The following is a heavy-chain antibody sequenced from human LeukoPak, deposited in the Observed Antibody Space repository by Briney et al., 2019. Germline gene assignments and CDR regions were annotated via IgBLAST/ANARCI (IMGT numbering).Heavy chain of an antibody. D-gene: IGHD6-19*01. J-gene: IGHJ4*02. V-gene: IGHV3-21*01. CDR3: ARSLGWYQVDY. CDR1: GFTFSSYS. CDR2: ISSSSSYI. Sequence: GGSLRLSCAASGFTFSSYSMNWVRQAPGKGLEWVSSISSSSSYIYYADSVKGRFTISRDNSKNTLLLQMDSLRAEDTAVYYCARSLGWYQVDYWGQGTLVTVSS.